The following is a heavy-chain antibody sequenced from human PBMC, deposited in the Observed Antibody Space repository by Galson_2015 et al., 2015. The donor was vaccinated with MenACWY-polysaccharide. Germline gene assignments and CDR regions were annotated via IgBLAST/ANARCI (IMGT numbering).Heavy chain of an antibody. J-gene: IGHJ5*02. D-gene: IGHD4-23*01. CDR3: TLSRATPAVTPSWENLFDP. CDR1: GFSLSTSGLG. V-gene: IGHV2-5*01. CDR2: IYWNDAK. Sequence: PALVKPTQTLTLTCSFSGFSLSTSGLGVGWVRQPPGKALEWLALIYWNDAKPYSPSLKTRLTLTKDTFKNLVVLTLTNMDPVATATYYYTLSRATPAVTPSWENLFDPWGQGTLVAVSS.